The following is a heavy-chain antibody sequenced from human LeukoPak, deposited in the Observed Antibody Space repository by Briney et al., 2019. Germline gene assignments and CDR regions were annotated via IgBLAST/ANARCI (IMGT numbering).Heavy chain of an antibody. CDR1: GFTFSDYY. Sequence: GGSLRLSCAASGFTFSDYYMSWIRRAPGKGLEWVSYISSSGSTIYYADSVKGRFTISRDNAKNSLYLQMNSLRAEDTAVYYCARAVDRGPYSSLGYWGQGTLVTVSS. J-gene: IGHJ4*02. V-gene: IGHV3-11*04. CDR2: ISSSGSTI. D-gene: IGHD5-18*01. CDR3: ARAVDRGPYSSLGY.